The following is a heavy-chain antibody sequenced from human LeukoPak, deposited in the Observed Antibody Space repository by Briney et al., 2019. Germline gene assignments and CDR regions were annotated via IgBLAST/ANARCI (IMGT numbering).Heavy chain of an antibody. CDR2: ISYDGSNK. V-gene: IGHV3-30-3*01. Sequence: GRSLRLSCAASGFTFSSYAMHWVRQAPGKGLEWVAVISYDGSNKYYADSVKGRFTISRDNAKNSLYLQMNSLRAEDTAVYYCARAVEWELLPDYWGQGTLVTVSS. D-gene: IGHD1-26*01. CDR1: GFTFSSYA. J-gene: IGHJ4*02. CDR3: ARAVEWELLPDY.